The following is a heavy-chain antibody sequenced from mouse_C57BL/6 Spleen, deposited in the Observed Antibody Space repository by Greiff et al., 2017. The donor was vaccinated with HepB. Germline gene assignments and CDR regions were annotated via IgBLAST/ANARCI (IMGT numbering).Heavy chain of an antibody. D-gene: IGHD2-10*02. Sequence: DVMLVESGGGLVKPGGSLKLSCAASGFTFSDYGMHWVRQAPEKGLEWVAYISSGSSTIYYADTVKGRFTISRDNAKNTLFLQMTSLRSEDTAMYYCLYGNYFDYWGQGTTLTVSS. J-gene: IGHJ2*01. CDR2: ISSGSSTI. CDR3: LYGNYFDY. CDR1: GFTFSDYG. V-gene: IGHV5-17*01.